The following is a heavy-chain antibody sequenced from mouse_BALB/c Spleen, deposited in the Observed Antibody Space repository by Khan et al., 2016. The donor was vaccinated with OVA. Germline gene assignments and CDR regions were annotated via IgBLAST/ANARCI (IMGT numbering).Heavy chain of an antibody. CDR3: ARQPYYHYNIMDY. CDR2: MWSDGRT. V-gene: IGHV2-6-1*01. J-gene: IGHJ4*01. CDR1: GFSLNNYG. Sequence: QVQLKQSGPGLVAPSQSLSITCTISGFSLNNYGVHWVRQPPGKGLEWLVVMWSDGRTTYNSALKSRLSISQYNSKSQVFLKMNSLQTDDTARYYCARQPYYHYNIMDYWGQGTSVTVSS. D-gene: IGHD2-10*01.